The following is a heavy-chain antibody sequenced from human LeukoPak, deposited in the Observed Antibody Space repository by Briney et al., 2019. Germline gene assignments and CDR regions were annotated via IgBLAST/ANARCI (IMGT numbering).Heavy chain of an antibody. CDR3: AKVPVWQQLVDY. CDR1: GFTFSSYS. CDR2: ITVTGDT. J-gene: IGHJ4*02. Sequence: GGSLRLSCAASGFTFSSYSMSWVRQAPGKGLEWVSGITVTGDTYYADSSKGRFTISRDNSRNTLYLQMNSLRADDTAVYYCAKVPVWQQLVDYWGQGTLVTVSS. D-gene: IGHD6-13*01. V-gene: IGHV3-23*01.